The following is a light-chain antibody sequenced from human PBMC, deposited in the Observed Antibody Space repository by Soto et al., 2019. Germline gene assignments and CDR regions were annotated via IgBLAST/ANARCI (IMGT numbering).Light chain of an antibody. CDR1: QTVGSNY. CDR3: QQYLTSAQT. V-gene: IGKV3-20*01. Sequence: EIVLTQSPGTLSLSPGESATLSCRASQTVGSNYLAWYQQRPGQAPRLLLYAASSRATGIPDRISASGSGTDFTLTISRLETEDFAVYYCQQYLTSAQTFGQGTKVELK. CDR2: AAS. J-gene: IGKJ1*01.